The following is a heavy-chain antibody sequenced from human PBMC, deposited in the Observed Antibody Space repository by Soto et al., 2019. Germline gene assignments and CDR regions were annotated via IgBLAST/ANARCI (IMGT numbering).Heavy chain of an antibody. V-gene: IGHV3-30-3*01. CDR2: ISYDGSNK. Sequence: GGSLRLSCLASGFTFSNYSMHWVRQSPGKGLEWVAVISYDGSNKNCSDSVKGRFTISRENAENTVYLQMNSLRPEDTAIYYCARDREAIRGAPGWFDPWGQGTQVTVSS. D-gene: IGHD3-10*01. CDR3: ARDREAIRGAPGWFDP. J-gene: IGHJ5*02. CDR1: GFTFSNYS.